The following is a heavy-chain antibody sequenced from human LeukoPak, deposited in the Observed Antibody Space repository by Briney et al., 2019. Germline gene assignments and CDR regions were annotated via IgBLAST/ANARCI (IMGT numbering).Heavy chain of an antibody. D-gene: IGHD3-9*01. CDR3: ARESYILTDNWFDP. Sequence: SETLSLTCAVSGGSISSGGYSWSWIRQPPGKGLEWIGEINHSGSTNYNPSLKSRVTISVDTSKNQFSLKLSSVTAADTAVYYCARESYILTDNWFDPWGQGTLVTVSS. CDR1: GGSISSGGYS. V-gene: IGHV4-34*01. J-gene: IGHJ5*02. CDR2: INHSGST.